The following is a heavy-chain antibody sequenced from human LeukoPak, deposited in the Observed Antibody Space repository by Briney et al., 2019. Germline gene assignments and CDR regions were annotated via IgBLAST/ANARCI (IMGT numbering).Heavy chain of an antibody. CDR2: IYYSGST. Sequence: SETLSLTCTVSGGSISSYYWSWIRQPPGKGLEWIGYIYYSGSTNYNPSLKSRVTISVDTSKNQFSLKLSSVTAADTAVYYCARDRGLNKFDYWGKGTLVTVSS. J-gene: IGHJ4*02. V-gene: IGHV4-59*01. CDR1: GGSISSYY. CDR3: ARDRGLNKFDY. D-gene: IGHD3-10*01.